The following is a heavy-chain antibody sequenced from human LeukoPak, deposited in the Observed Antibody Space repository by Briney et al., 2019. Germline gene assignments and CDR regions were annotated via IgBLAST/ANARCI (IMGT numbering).Heavy chain of an antibody. Sequence: PGGSLRLSCAASGFTFSSYGMHWVRQAPGKGLEWVAVISYDGSNKYYADSVKGRFTISRDNSKNTLYLQMNSLRAEDTAVYYCAKDQIMVRGVIITFYFDYWGQGTLVTVSS. CDR1: GFTFSSYG. CDR3: AKDQIMVRGVIITFYFDY. CDR2: ISYDGSNK. D-gene: IGHD3-10*01. V-gene: IGHV3-30*18. J-gene: IGHJ4*02.